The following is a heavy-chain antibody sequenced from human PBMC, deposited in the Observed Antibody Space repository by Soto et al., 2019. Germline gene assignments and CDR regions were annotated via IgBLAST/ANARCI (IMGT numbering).Heavy chain of an antibody. J-gene: IGHJ4*02. CDR2: IIPILGIA. D-gene: IGHD6-19*01. V-gene: IGHV1-69*02. Sequence: ASVKVSCKASGGTFSSYTISWVRQAPGQGLEWMGRIIPILGIANYAQKFQGRVTITADKSTSTAYMELSSLRSEDTAVYYCASFGYSSGWSIDYWGQGTLVTVSS. CDR3: ASFGYSSGWSIDY. CDR1: GGTFSSYT.